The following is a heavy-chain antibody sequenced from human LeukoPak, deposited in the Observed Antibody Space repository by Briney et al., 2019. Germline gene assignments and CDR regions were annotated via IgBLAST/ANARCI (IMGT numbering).Heavy chain of an antibody. CDR3: ARPDYYGSGSYYRGDY. Sequence: PSETLSLTCTVSGGSISSYYWSWIRQPAGKGLEWIGYIYYSGSTYYNPSLKSRVTISVDTSKNQFSLKLSSVTAADTAVYYCARPDYYGSGSYYRGDYWGQGTLVTVSS. CDR2: IYYSGST. CDR1: GGSISSYY. D-gene: IGHD3-10*01. J-gene: IGHJ4*02. V-gene: IGHV4-59*06.